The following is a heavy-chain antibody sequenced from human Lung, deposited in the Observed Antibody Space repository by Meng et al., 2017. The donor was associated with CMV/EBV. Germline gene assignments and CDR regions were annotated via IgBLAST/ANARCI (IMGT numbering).Heavy chain of an antibody. Sequence: GEXXKISCAASGFTFSTYSVNWVRQAPGKGLEWVSYINAGSSSILYADSVKGRFTISRDNAKSALFLQMSRLRVEDTAIYYCTGKGFAYWGQGPLVTVSS. CDR2: INAGSSSI. CDR1: GFTFSTYS. D-gene: IGHD1-1*01. V-gene: IGHV3-48*04. CDR3: TGKGFAY. J-gene: IGHJ4*02.